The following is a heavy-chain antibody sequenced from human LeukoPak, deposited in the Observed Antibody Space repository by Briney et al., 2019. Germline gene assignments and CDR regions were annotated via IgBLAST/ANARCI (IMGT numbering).Heavy chain of an antibody. Sequence: GSLRLSCAASGFTVSSNYMSWVRQAPGKGLEWIGYIYYSGSTNYNPSLKSRVTISVDTSKNQFSLKLSSVTAADTAVYYCARDGGYPHAFDIWGQGTMVTVSS. CDR2: IYYSGST. D-gene: IGHD5-12*01. J-gene: IGHJ3*02. CDR3: ARDGGYPHAFDI. V-gene: IGHV4-59*02. CDR1: GFTVSSNY.